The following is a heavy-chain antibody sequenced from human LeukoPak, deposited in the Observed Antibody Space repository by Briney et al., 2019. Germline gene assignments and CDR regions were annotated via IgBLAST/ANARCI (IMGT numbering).Heavy chain of an antibody. D-gene: IGHD6-13*01. CDR3: ARTALFDSSSWALSIPQYYYGMDV. J-gene: IGHJ6*02. CDR2: INPNSGGT. Sequence: ASVKVSCKASGYTFTGYYMHWVRQAPGQGLEWMGWINPNSGGTSYAQKFQGRVTMTRDTSISTAYMELSRLRSDDTAVYYCARTALFDSSSWALSIPQYYYGMDVWGQGTTVTVSS. V-gene: IGHV1-2*02. CDR1: GYTFTGYY.